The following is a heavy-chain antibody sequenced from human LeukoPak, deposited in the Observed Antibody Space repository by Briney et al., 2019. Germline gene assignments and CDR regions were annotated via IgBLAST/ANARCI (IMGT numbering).Heavy chain of an antibody. CDR2: IKSKTDGGTT. J-gene: IGHJ5*02. CDR1: GFTFGDYA. V-gene: IGHV3-15*01. Sequence: GGSLRLSCTASGFTFGDYAMSWVRQAPGKGLEWVGRIKSKTDGGTTDYAAPVKGRFTISRDDSKNTLYLQMNSLKTEDTAVYYCQGNWFDPWGQGTLVTVSS. CDR3: QGNWFDP.